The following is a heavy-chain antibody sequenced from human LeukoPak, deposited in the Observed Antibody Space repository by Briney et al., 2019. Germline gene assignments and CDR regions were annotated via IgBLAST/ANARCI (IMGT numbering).Heavy chain of an antibody. Sequence: SETLSLTCTVSGGSISSYYWSWIRQPPGKGLEWIGYIYYSGSTNYNPSLKSRVTISVDTSKNQFSLKLSSVTAADTAVYYCARTSGWSSLIDYWGQGTLVTVSS. D-gene: IGHD6-19*01. CDR3: ARTSGWSSLIDY. V-gene: IGHV4-59*01. J-gene: IGHJ4*02. CDR2: IYYSGST. CDR1: GGSISSYY.